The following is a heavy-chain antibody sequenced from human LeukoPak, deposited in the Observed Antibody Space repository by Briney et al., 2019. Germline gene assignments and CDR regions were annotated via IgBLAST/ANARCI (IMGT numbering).Heavy chain of an antibody. CDR2: ISSSSSYI. Sequence: GGSLRLSWVASGFTFSSYSMNWVRQAPGKGLEWVSSISSSSSYIYYADSVKGRFTFSRDNAKNSLYLQMNSLRVEDTAVYYCARVAKYYYGSETYYFFEHWGQGTPVTASS. V-gene: IGHV3-21*01. CDR1: GFTFSSYS. D-gene: IGHD3-10*01. J-gene: IGHJ4*02. CDR3: ARVAKYYYGSETYYFFEH.